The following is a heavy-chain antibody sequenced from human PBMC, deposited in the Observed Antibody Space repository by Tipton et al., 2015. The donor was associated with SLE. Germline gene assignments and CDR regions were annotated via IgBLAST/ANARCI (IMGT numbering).Heavy chain of an antibody. CDR3: ARDSTLGYSSSPDAFDI. Sequence: SLRLSCAASGFTFSSYSMNWVRQAPGKGLEWVSSISSSSSYIYYADSVKGRFTISRDNAKNSLYLQMNSLRAEDTAVYYCARDSTLGYSSSPDAFDIWGQGTMVTVSS. V-gene: IGHV3-21*01. CDR2: ISSSSSYI. D-gene: IGHD6-6*01. CDR1: GFTFSSYS. J-gene: IGHJ3*02.